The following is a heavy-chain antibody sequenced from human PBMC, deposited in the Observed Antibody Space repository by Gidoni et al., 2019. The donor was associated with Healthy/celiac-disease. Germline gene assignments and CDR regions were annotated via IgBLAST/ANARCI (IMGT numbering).Heavy chain of an antibody. V-gene: IGHV3-30*18. CDR1: GFTFSSYG. Sequence: QVQLVESGGGVVQPGRSLRLSCAASGFTFSSYGMHWVRQAPGKGLEWVAVISYDGSNKYYADSVKGRFTISRDNSKNTLYLQMNSLRAEDTAVYYCANDYSNSIDWGQGTLVTVSS. CDR2: ISYDGSNK. J-gene: IGHJ4*02. D-gene: IGHD4-4*01. CDR3: ANDYSNSID.